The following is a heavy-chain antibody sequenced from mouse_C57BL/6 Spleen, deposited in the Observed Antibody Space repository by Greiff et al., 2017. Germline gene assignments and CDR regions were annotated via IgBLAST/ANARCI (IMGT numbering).Heavy chain of an antibody. J-gene: IGHJ2*01. CDR3: AGGENYGSSGDFAY. Sequence: VQLHQSGPELVKPGASVKISCKASGYAFSSSWMSWVKQRPGKGLEWIGRIYPGDGDTNYNGTFKGKATLTADKSSSTAYMQLSSLTSEDSAVSFCAGGENYGSSGDFAYWGQGTTLTVSS. D-gene: IGHD1-1*01. V-gene: IGHV1-82*01. CDR1: GYAFSSSW. CDR2: IYPGDGDT.